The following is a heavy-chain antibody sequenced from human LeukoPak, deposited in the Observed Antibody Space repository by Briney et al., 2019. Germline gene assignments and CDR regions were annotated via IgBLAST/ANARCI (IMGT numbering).Heavy chain of an antibody. Sequence: GASVKVSCKASGYTFTGYYMHWVRQAPGQGLEWMGWINPNSGGTNYAQKFQGRVTMTRDTSISTAYMELSRLRSDDTAVYYCASASSRLGYYFDYWGQGTLVTVSS. J-gene: IGHJ4*02. CDR2: INPNSGGT. V-gene: IGHV1-2*02. D-gene: IGHD3-16*01. CDR1: GYTFTGYY. CDR3: ASASSRLGYYFDY.